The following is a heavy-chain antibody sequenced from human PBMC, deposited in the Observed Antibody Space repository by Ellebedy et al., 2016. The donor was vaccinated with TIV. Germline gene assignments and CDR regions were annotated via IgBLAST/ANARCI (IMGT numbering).Heavy chain of an antibody. CDR1: GGSISSGGYQ. V-gene: IGHV4-31*03. J-gene: IGHJ6*02. CDR3: ARYVRGPCSAGSCYYYSMDV. Sequence: SETLSLTCTVSGGSISSGGYQWSCVRQHPGKGLEWIGVICYSGTTYSNPSLKSRVTISVDPSKKQFSLSLRSVTASAPSPYYCARYVRGPCSAGSCYYYSMDVWGQGTTVTVSS. CDR2: ICYSGTT. D-gene: IGHD2-15*01.